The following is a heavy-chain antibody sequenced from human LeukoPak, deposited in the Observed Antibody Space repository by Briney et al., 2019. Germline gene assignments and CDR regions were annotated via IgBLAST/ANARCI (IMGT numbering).Heavy chain of an antibody. CDR3: ASIAVAGTFDY. D-gene: IGHD6-19*01. Sequence: GGSLRLSCAASGFTFSSYGMHWVRQAPGKGLEWVAVIWYDGSNKYYADSVKDRFTISRDNSKNTLYLQMNSLRAEDTAVYYCASIAVAGTFDYWGQGTLVTVSS. CDR2: IWYDGSNK. CDR1: GFTFSSYG. J-gene: IGHJ4*02. V-gene: IGHV3-33*01.